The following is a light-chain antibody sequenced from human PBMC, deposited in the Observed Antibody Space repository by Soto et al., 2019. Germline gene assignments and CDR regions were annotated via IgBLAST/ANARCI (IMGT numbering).Light chain of an antibody. V-gene: IGKV3-15*01. Sequence: EIGMTQSPATVSMSPGDRATLSFMAIQIVSTSISWYQQKPGQAPRLLMYGVSTRATGIPARFSGSGSGTEFTLTIYSLQSEDFAVYYCQQYNNWPRTFGQGTKVDIK. CDR1: QIVSTS. CDR3: QQYNNWPRT. CDR2: GVS. J-gene: IGKJ1*01.